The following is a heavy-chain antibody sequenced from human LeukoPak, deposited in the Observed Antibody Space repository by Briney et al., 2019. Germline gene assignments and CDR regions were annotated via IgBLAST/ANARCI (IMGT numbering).Heavy chain of an antibody. CDR2: INPNSGGT. Sequence: ASVKVSCKASGYTFTGYYMHWVRQVPGQGLEWMGWINPNSGGTNYAQKFQGRVTMTRDTSISTAYMELSRLRSDDTAVYYCARDSGSYYYDSSGYYSQNNWFDPWGQGTLVTVSS. J-gene: IGHJ5*02. CDR1: GYTFTGYY. D-gene: IGHD3-22*01. V-gene: IGHV1-2*02. CDR3: ARDSGSYYYDSSGYYSQNNWFDP.